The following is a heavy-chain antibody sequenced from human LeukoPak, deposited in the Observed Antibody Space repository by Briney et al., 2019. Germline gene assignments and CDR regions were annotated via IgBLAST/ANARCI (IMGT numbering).Heavy chain of an antibody. CDR1: GGTFSSYA. CDR2: IIPIFGTA. V-gene: IGHV1-69*05. J-gene: IGHJ4*02. Sequence: SVKVSCKASGGTFSSYAISWVRQAPGQGLEWMGRIIPIFGTANYAQKFQGRVTITTDESTSTAYMELSSLRSEDTAVYYCARGGRHSSGYYYWGQGTLVTVSS. CDR3: ARGGRHSSGYYY. D-gene: IGHD3-22*01.